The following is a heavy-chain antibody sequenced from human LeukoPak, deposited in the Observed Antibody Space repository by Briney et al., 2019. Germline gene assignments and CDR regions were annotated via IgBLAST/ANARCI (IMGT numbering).Heavy chain of an antibody. CDR1: GGSISSSSYY. CDR3: AREKQGYYYYYMDV. CDR2: IYYSGST. J-gene: IGHJ6*03. Sequence: PSETLSLTCTVSGGSISSSSYYWGWIRQPPGKGLEWIGSIYYSGSTYYNPSLKSRVTISVDTSKNQFSLKLSSVTAADTAVYYCAREKQGYYYYYMDVWGKGTTVTVSS. V-gene: IGHV4-39*07.